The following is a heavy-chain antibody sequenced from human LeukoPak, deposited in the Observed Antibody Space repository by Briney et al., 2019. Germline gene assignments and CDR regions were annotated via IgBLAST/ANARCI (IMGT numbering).Heavy chain of an antibody. V-gene: IGHV1-69*05. D-gene: IGHD3-10*01. CDR3: ARKLWFEDDDAFDI. CDR1: GGTFSSYA. J-gene: IGHJ3*02. CDR2: IIPIFGTA. Sequence: SVKVSCKASGGTFSSYAISWVRQAPGQGLEWMGRIIPIFGTANYAQKFQGRVTITTDESTSTVYMELSSLRSEDTAVYYCARKLWFEDDDAFDIWGQGTMVTVSS.